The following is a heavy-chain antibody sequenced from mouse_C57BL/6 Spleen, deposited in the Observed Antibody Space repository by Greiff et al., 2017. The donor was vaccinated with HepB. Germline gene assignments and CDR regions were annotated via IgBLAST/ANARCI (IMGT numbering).Heavy chain of an antibody. CDR1: GFTFSSYA. Sequence: EVKVVESGGGLVKPGGSLKLSCAASGFTFSSYAMSWVRQTPEKRLEWVATISDGGSYTYYPDNVKGRFTISRDNAKNNLYLQMSHLKSEDTAMYYCAREGGFFAYWGQGTLVTVSA. J-gene: IGHJ3*01. CDR3: AREGGFFAY. V-gene: IGHV5-4*01. CDR2: ISDGGSYT.